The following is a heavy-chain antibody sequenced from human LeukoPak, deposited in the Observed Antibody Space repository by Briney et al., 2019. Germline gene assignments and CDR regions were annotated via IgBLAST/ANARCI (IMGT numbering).Heavy chain of an antibody. CDR1: GYTFTGYY. CDR2: INPNNGGT. J-gene: IGHJ6*03. V-gene: IGHV1-2*02. Sequence: ASVKVSCKAFGYTFTGYYMHWVGQAPGQGLKGMGWINPNNGGTNYAQKFQGRVTMTRDTAISTAYMELSTLGSDDTAVYYCARDAEVAHHYYYMDGWGKGSTVTVSS. D-gene: IGHD2-15*01. CDR3: ARDAEVAHHYYYMDG.